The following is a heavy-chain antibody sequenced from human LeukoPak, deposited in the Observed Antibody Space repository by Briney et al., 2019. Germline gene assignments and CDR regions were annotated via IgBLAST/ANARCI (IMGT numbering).Heavy chain of an antibody. D-gene: IGHD4-23*01. CDR3: AREYVGGIGAEYFQH. CDR2: IYTSGST. Sequence: SETLSLTCTVSGGSISSYYWSWIRQPAGKGLEWIGRIYTSGSTNYNPSLKSRVTMSVDTSKSQFSLKLSSVTAADTAVYYCAREYVGGIGAEYFQHWGQGTLVTVSS. V-gene: IGHV4-4*07. J-gene: IGHJ1*01. CDR1: GGSISSYY.